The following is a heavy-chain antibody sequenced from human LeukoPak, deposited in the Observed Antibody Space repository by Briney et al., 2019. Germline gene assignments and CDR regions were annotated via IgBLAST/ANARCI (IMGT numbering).Heavy chain of an antibody. D-gene: IGHD3-3*01. CDR2: ISGSGGST. CDR3: ARDRFLEWLFHFDY. CDR1: GFTFSSYA. J-gene: IGHJ4*02. V-gene: IGHV3-23*01. Sequence: GGSLRLSCAASGFTFSSYAMSWVRQAPGKGLEWVSAISGSGGSTYYADSVKGRFTISRDNSKNTLYLQMNSLRAEDTAVYYCARDRFLEWLFHFDYWGQGTLVTVSS.